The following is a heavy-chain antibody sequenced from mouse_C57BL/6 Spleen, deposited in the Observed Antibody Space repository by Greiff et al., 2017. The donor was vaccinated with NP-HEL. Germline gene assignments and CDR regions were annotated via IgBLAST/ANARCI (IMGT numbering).Heavy chain of an antibody. Sequence: EVQLQQSGPELVKPGASVKIPCKASGYTFTDYNMDWVKQSHGKSLEWIGDINPNNGGTIYNQKFKGKATLTVDKSSSTAYMELRSLTSEDTAVYYCARRDTTGSSWGFAYWGQGTLVTVSA. D-gene: IGHD1-1*01. J-gene: IGHJ3*01. CDR1: GYTFTDYN. V-gene: IGHV1-18*01. CDR3: ARRDTTGSSWGFAY. CDR2: INPNNGGT.